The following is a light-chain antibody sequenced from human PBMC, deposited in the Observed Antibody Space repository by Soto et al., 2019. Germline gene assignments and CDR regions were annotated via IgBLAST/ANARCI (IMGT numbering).Light chain of an antibody. CDR3: CSYAGGYTYL. Sequence: QSALTQPRSVSGSPGQSVTISCTGTGNDVGAYNYVSWYQQHPGRPPKLLIYGVVRWPSGVPDRFSGSKSGNTASLTISGLQAEDEADYFGCSYAGGYTYLFATGPKLTVL. J-gene: IGLJ1*01. CDR2: GVV. V-gene: IGLV2-11*01. CDR1: GNDVGAYNY.